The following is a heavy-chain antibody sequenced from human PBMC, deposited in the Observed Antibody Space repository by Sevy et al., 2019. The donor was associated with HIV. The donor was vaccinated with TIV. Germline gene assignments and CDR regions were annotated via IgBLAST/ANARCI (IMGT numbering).Heavy chain of an antibody. V-gene: IGHV4-39*01. Sequence: SETLSLTCTVSGGSISSSSHYWGWIRQPPGKGLEWIGSIYYSGSTYYNPSLKSRVTISVDTSKNQFSLKLSSVTAADTAVYYCARGGFLEWLFPYYHYGMDVWGQGTTVTVSS. J-gene: IGHJ6*02. CDR2: IYYSGST. CDR1: GGSISSSSHY. CDR3: ARGGFLEWLFPYYHYGMDV. D-gene: IGHD3-3*01.